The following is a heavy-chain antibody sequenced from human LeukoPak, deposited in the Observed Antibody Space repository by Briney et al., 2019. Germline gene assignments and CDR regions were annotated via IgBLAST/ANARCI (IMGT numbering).Heavy chain of an antibody. CDR2: IYSGGST. CDR3: ARDFKDSSGWYGFDY. D-gene: IGHD6-19*01. J-gene: IGHJ4*02. Sequence: GGSLRLPCAASGFTVSSNYMSWVRQAPGKGLEWVSVIYSGGSTYYADSVKGRFTISRDNSKNTLYLQMNSLRAEDTAVYYCARDFKDSSGWYGFDYWGQGTLVTVSS. CDR1: GFTVSSNY. V-gene: IGHV3-53*01.